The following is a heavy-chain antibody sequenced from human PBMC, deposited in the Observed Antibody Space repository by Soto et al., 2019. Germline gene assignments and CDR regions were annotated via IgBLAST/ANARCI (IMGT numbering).Heavy chain of an antibody. CDR3: ARDQGYSYGQPYCYYGMDV. D-gene: IGHD5-18*01. CDR1: GFTFSSYA. J-gene: IGHJ6*02. Sequence: GGSLRLSCAASGFTFSSYAMHWVRQAPGKGLEWVAVISYDGSNKYYADSVKGRFTISRDNSKNTLYLQMNSLRAEDTAVYYCARDQGYSYGQPYCYYGMDVWGQGTTVTVSS. CDR2: ISYDGSNK. V-gene: IGHV3-30-3*01.